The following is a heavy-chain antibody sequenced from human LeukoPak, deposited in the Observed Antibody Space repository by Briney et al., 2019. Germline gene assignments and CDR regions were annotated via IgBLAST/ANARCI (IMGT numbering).Heavy chain of an antibody. D-gene: IGHD3-10*01. CDR3: ARDQGVTDPPPYGLDV. Sequence: ASVKLSCKASGGTLSSYAISWVRQAPGQGLECMGRIIPILDIATYAQKFQGRITITADKSTSTAYMELSSLSSEDTAVYYCARDQGVTDPPPYGLDVWGQGTTVTVSS. J-gene: IGHJ6*02. CDR2: IIPILDIA. CDR1: GGTLSSYA. V-gene: IGHV1-69*04.